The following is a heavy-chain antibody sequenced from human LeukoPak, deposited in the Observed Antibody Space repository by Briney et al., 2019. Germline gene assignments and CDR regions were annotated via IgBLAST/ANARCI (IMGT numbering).Heavy chain of an antibody. CDR3: AKEKRCSGGSCYSGLGYFQH. J-gene: IGHJ1*01. V-gene: IGHV3-48*03. D-gene: IGHD2-15*01. CDR1: GFTFSSYE. CDR2: ISSSGSTI. Sequence: SGGSLSLSCAASGFTFSSYEMNWVRQAPGKGLEWVSYISSSGSTIYYADSVKGRFTISRDNAKNSLYLQMNSLRAEDTAVYYCAKEKRCSGGSCYSGLGYFQHWGQGTLVTVSS.